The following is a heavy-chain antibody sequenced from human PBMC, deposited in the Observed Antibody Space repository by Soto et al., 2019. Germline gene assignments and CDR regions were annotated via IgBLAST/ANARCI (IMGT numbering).Heavy chain of an antibody. CDR1: GYTFSDYG. Sequence: ASVKVSCKTSGYTFSDYGLAWLRQTPGQRPEWMGWVSTYNTNTNYAQKFQGRVTMTTDTSTTTTSMELRSLRSDDTALYFCGRDDYGIFPYWGQGSLVTVSS. J-gene: IGHJ4*02. CDR2: VSTYNTNT. CDR3: GRDDYGIFPY. D-gene: IGHD3-10*01. V-gene: IGHV1-18*01.